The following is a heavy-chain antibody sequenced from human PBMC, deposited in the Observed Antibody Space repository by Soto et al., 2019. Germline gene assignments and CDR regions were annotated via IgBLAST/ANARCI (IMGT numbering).Heavy chain of an antibody. CDR2: VSGGGGSS. CDR1: GFTFSNHA. J-gene: IGHJ4*02. Sequence: PGGSLRLSCAASGFTFSNHAMSWVRQAPGKGLEWVSAVSGGGGSSFYADSVKGRFTTSRDNSKNTVSLQMSGLRVEDTALYYCVRGLLAFFDFWGQGTPVTVSS. CDR3: VRGLLAFFDF. D-gene: IGHD3-3*02. V-gene: IGHV3-23*01.